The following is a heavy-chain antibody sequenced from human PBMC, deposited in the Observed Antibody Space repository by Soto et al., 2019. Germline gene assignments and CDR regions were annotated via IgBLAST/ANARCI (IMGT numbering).Heavy chain of an antibody. CDR2: IFNSGST. D-gene: IGHD5-12*01. J-gene: IGHJ5*02. Sequence: SETLSLTCAVSGGSISSSNWWSWVRQPPGKGLEWIGEIFNSGSTNYNPSLKSRVTISVDKSKNQFSLKLSSVTAADTAVYYCARGYSGYDPSWFDPWGQGTLVTVSS. CDR3: ARGYSGYDPSWFDP. V-gene: IGHV4-4*02. CDR1: GGSISSSNW.